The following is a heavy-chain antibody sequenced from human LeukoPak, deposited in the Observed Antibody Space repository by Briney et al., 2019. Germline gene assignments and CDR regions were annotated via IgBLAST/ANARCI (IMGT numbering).Heavy chain of an antibody. V-gene: IGHV4-59*02. CDR3: AREGKIGRHNWFDP. CDR2: IYSNGDT. D-gene: IGHD3-22*01. Sequence: SETLSLTCSVSGGSVINYYWSWIRQPPGKGLEWIGYIYSNGDTNYNPSLKSRLTISVDTSKNQLSLKLTSVTAADTAMYYCAREGKIGRHNWFDPWGQGTLVTVSS. J-gene: IGHJ5*02. CDR1: GGSVINYY.